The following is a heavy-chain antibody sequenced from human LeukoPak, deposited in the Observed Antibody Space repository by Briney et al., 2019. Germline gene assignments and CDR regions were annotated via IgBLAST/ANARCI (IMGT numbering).Heavy chain of an antibody. J-gene: IGHJ3*02. CDR3: AREFLRVNAFDI. V-gene: IGHV4-30-4*08. D-gene: IGHD4-17*01. CDR2: IYYSGST. Sequence: PSQTLSLTCTVSGGSISSGDYYWSWIRQPPGKGLEWIGYIYYSGSTYYNPSLKSRVTISVDTSKNQFSLRLSSVTAADTAVYYCAREFLRVNAFDIWGQGTMVTVSP. CDR1: GGSISSGDYY.